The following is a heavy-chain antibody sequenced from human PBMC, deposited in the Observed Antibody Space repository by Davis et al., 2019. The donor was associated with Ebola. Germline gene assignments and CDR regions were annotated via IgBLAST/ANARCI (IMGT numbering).Heavy chain of an antibody. V-gene: IGHV4-34*01. CDR1: GGSISSYY. CDR2: INHSGST. D-gene: IGHD5-12*01. J-gene: IGHJ4*02. CDR3: ARRRGYSGYGRFDY. Sequence: SETLSLTCTVSGGSISSYYWSWIRQPSGKGLEWIGEINHSGSTNYNPSLKSRVTISVDTSKNQFSLKLSSVTAADTAVYYCARRRGYSGYGRFDYWGQGTLVTVSS.